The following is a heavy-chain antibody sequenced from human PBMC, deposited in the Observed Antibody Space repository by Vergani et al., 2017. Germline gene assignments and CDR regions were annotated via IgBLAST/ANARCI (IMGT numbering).Heavy chain of an antibody. CDR3: ARPNDSSGYHMRFDY. V-gene: IGHV1-69*01. CDR2: IISIFVTA. D-gene: IGHD3-22*01. CDR1: GATFGRFA. Sequence: QWKLVQSGDEVKKLGSSVKVSCQASGATFGRFAISWVRQAPGQGREWIGGIISIFVTANYAQQFLGRVTITADAPTSTAYMELSSLRSEDTAVYYCARPNDSSGYHMRFDYWGQGTLVTVSS. J-gene: IGHJ4*02.